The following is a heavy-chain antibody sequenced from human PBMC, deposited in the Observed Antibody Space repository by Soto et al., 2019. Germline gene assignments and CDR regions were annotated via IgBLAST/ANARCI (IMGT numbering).Heavy chain of an antibody. CDR3: ARDDGYYDSSGYRSGGMDV. J-gene: IGHJ6*02. CDR2: TYYRSKWYN. V-gene: IGHV6-1*01. D-gene: IGHD3-22*01. Sequence: SQTLSLTCAISGDSVSSNSAAWNWIRQSPSRGLEWLGRTYYRSKWYNDYAVSVKSRITINPDTSKNQFSLQLNSVTPEDTAVHYCARDDGYYDSSGYRSGGMDVWGQGTTVTVSS. CDR1: GDSVSSNSAA.